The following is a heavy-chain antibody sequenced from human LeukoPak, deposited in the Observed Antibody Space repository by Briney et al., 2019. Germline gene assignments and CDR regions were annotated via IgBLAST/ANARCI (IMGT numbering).Heavy chain of an antibody. CDR2: IFDGGST. D-gene: IGHD3-22*01. Sequence: PSQSLSLTCAVSGYSISSSTWWGFIRQPPGKGLEWIGYIFDGGSTWSHPSLKSRVTMSVDTSKNQFSLKLSSVTAVDTAVYYCARYDSSGYCFDYWGQGTLVTVSS. V-gene: IGHV4-28*01. J-gene: IGHJ4*02. CDR1: GYSISSSTW. CDR3: ARYDSSGYCFDY.